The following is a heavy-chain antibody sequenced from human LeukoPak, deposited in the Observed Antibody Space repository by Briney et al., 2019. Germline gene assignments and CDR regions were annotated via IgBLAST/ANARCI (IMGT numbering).Heavy chain of an antibody. Sequence: GGSLRLSCAASGFTFRSYWMSWVRQAPGKGLEWVANIKQDGSEKYYVDSVKGRFTISRDNAKNSLYLQMNSLRAEDTAVYYCAREAYYYDSSGYYRADYWGQGTLVTVSS. J-gene: IGHJ4*02. CDR2: IKQDGSEK. V-gene: IGHV3-7*03. CDR3: AREAYYYDSSGYYRADY. CDR1: GFTFRSYW. D-gene: IGHD3-22*01.